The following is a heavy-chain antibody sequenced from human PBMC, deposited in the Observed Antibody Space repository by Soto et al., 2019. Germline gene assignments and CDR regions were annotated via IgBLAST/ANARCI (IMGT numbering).Heavy chain of an antibody. J-gene: IGHJ6*02. Sequence: SETLSLTCTVSGGSIISGYWSWIRQPPGKGLEWIGYISYSGNTNYNPSLKSRVTMSVDTPKNQFSLRLSSVTAADTAVYYCARDRQRRVYRGMDVWGQGTTVTVSS. CDR1: GGSIISGY. D-gene: IGHD3-16*01. CDR3: ARDRQRRVYRGMDV. V-gene: IGHV4-59*01. CDR2: ISYSGNT.